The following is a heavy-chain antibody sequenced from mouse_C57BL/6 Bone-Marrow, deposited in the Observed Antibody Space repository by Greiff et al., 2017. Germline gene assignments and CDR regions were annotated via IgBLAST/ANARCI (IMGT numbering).Heavy chain of an antibody. Sequence: EVQVVESGGGLVQPKGSLKLSCAASGFTFNTYAMHWVRQAPGKGLEWVARIRSKSSNYATYYADSVKDRFTISRDDSQSMLYLQMNNLKTEDTAMYYCVREGEMVTTPYAMDYWGQGTSVTVSS. D-gene: IGHD2-2*01. V-gene: IGHV10-3*01. J-gene: IGHJ4*01. CDR1: GFTFNTYA. CDR2: IRSKSSNYAT. CDR3: VREGEMVTTPYAMDY.